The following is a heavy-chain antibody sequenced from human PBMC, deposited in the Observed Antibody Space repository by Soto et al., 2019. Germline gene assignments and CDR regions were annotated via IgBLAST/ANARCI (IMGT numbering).Heavy chain of an antibody. CDR3: DF. V-gene: IGHV3-30*03. CDR1: GFTFSNYG. CDR2: VSYEGRFT. J-gene: IGHJ4*02. Sequence: QVPLVESGGGVVQPGQALRLSCVGSGFTFSNYGIHWVRQAPGKGLEWVAVVSYEGRFTSSGDSAQGRFTISRDNSKNTVYLQMNSLREEDTAVYYPDFWGQGTLVTVSS.